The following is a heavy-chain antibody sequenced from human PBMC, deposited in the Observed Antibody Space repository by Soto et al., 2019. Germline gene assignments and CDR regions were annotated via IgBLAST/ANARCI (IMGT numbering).Heavy chain of an antibody. D-gene: IGHD1-26*01. Sequence: GGSLRLSCAASGFTFSSYEMNWVRQAPGKGLEWVSYISSSGSTIYYADSVKGRFTISRDNAKNSLYLQMNSLRAEDTAVYYCTLWGSGGSMGAIDYWGQGTLVTVSS. CDR2: ISSSGSTI. V-gene: IGHV3-48*03. CDR3: TLWGSGGSMGAIDY. J-gene: IGHJ4*02. CDR1: GFTFSSYE.